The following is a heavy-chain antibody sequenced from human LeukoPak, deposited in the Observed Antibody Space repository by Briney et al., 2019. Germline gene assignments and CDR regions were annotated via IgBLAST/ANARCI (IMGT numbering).Heavy chain of an antibody. CDR3: AREYPLWVGELFYWFDH. D-gene: IGHD3-10*01. J-gene: IGHJ5*02. Sequence: SETLSLTCTVSGGSISSYYWSWLRQPAGKGLEWIGRIYTSGSTNYNPSLKSRVTMSVDTSKNQFSLKLSSVTAAGTAVYYCAREYPLWVGELFYWFDHWGQGTLVTVSS. CDR2: IYTSGST. CDR1: GGSISSYY. V-gene: IGHV4-4*07.